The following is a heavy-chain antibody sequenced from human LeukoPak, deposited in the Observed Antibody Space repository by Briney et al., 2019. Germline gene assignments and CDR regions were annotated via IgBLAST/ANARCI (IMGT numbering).Heavy chain of an antibody. Sequence: PGGSLRLSCAASAFTFSDYWMTWVRQAPGKGLERGANIKEDGGEKYYVDSVKGRFTISRDNAKNSLYLQMSSLRDDDTAVYYCTRDRGWQQFDYWGQGTLVTVSS. CDR3: TRDRGWQQFDY. CDR2: IKEDGGEK. D-gene: IGHD5-24*01. V-gene: IGHV3-7*01. J-gene: IGHJ4*02. CDR1: AFTFSDYW.